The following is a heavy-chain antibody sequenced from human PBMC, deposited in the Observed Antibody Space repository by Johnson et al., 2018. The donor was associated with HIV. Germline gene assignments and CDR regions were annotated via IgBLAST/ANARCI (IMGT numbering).Heavy chain of an antibody. D-gene: IGHD3-22*01. V-gene: IGHV3-33*06. J-gene: IGHJ3*02. Sequence: QVQLVESGGGVVQPGRSMRLSCAASGFTFSSYGMHWVRQAPVKGLEWVAVIWYDGSNKYYADYVKGRFNISRDSSKNTRYLQMNSRRAEDTAVYYCAKGYSSGYYLAAFDIWGQGTMVTVSS. CDR3: AKGYSSGYYLAAFDI. CDR2: IWYDGSNK. CDR1: GFTFSSYG.